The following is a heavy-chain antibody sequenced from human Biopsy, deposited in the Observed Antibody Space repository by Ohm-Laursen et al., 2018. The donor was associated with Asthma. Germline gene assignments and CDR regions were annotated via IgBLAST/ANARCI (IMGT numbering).Heavy chain of an antibody. CDR1: GYSFELNG. Sequence: SSVKVSCNASGYSFELNGMSWVRQRPGQGLEWMGWISDYLENPNYAQKFQGRVNMTYDRSTNTAYMELKSLRTDDTAVYFCARTYCTLNTCYASFDHWGQGTLVTVSS. CDR2: ISDYLENP. J-gene: IGHJ4*02. CDR3: ARTYCTLNTCYASFDH. D-gene: IGHD2-2*01. V-gene: IGHV1-18*04.